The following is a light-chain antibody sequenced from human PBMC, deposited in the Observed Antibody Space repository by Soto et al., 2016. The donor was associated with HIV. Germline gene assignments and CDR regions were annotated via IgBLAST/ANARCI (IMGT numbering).Light chain of an antibody. V-gene: IGKV1-17*01. Sequence: DIQMTQSPSSLSASIGDRVTITCRASQGITSDLGWYQQKPGKAPKHLIYSASSLQSGVPSRFSGSGSGTEFTLTISSLQPEDFATYYCLQHHSYPLSFGGG. CDR2: SAS. J-gene: IGKJ4*01. CDR1: QGITSD. CDR3: LQHHSYPLS.